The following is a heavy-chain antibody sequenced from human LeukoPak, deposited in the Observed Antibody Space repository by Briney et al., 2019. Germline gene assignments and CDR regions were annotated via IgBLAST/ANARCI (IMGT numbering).Heavy chain of an antibody. V-gene: IGHV7-4-1*02. D-gene: IGHD6-19*01. J-gene: IGHJ5*02. Sequence: ASVKVSCKASGYTFTNYAINWVRQAPGQGLEWMGWINTNTGNPTYVQDFTGRFFFSLDTSVSTAYLQISSLEAEDSAVYYCAASPQHIAVPPSGWFDPWGQGTLVIVSS. CDR3: AASPQHIAVPPSGWFDP. CDR1: GYTFTNYA. CDR2: INTNTGNP.